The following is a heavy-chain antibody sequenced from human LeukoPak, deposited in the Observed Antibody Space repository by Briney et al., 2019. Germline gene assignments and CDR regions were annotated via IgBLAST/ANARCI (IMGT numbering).Heavy chain of an antibody. D-gene: IGHD4-17*01. V-gene: IGHV4-39*01. CDR1: GGSISSSSYY. Sequence: SETLSLTCTVSGGSISSSSYYWGWIRQPPGQGLEWIGSIYYSGSTYYNPSLKSRITISVDTSKNQFSLKLSSVTAADTAVYYCARHPDHYGDYGELYFDYWGQGTLVAVSS. CDR2: IYYSGST. CDR3: ARHPDHYGDYGELYFDY. J-gene: IGHJ4*02.